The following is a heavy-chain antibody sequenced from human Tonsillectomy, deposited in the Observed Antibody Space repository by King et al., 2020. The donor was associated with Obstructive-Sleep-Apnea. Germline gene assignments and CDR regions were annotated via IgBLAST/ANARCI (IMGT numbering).Heavy chain of an antibody. CDR1: GGSFSGYH. D-gene: IGHD3-10*01. V-gene: IGHV4-34*01. J-gene: IGHJ4*02. CDR3: ARVVRGDDY. Sequence: VQLQQWGAGLLKPSETLSLTCAVYGGSFSGYHWSWIRQPPGKGLEWIGEINHSGSTNYNPSLKSRVTISVDTSKNQFSLKLSSVTAADTAVYYCARVVRGDDYWGQGTLVTVSS. CDR2: INHSGST.